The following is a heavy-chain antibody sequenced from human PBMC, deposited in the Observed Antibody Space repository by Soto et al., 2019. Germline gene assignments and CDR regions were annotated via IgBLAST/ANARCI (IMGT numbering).Heavy chain of an antibody. CDR2: IYYSGST. CDR3: ARAYSNYFDY. D-gene: IGHD4-4*01. CDR1: GGSISSGGYY. J-gene: IGHJ4*02. Sequence: QVQLQESGPGLVKPSQTLSLTCTVSGGSISSGGYYWSWIRQHPGKGLEWIGYIYYSGSTYYNPSLTRRVTLSVDTSKNQFSLKLSSVTAADTAVYYCARAYSNYFDYWGQGTLVTVSS. V-gene: IGHV4-31*03.